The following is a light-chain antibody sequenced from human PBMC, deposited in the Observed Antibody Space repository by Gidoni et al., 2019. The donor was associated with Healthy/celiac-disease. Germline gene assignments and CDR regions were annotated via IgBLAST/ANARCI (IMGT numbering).Light chain of an antibody. J-gene: IGKJ4*01. Sequence: DIQMTPSPSSLSASVGDRVTITCRASQSISSYLNWYQQKPGKAPKHLIYAASSLQSGVPSRFSGSGSGTDFTLTFSSLQPEDFATDYGQQSYSTPLTFGGGTKVEIK. CDR2: AAS. CDR1: QSISSY. CDR3: QQSYSTPLT. V-gene: IGKV1-39*01.